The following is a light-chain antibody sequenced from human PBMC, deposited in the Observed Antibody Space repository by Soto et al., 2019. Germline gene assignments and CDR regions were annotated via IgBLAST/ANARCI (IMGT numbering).Light chain of an antibody. J-gene: IGKJ4*01. CDR3: QQYHDWVT. CDR2: GAS. V-gene: IGKV3D-15*01. Sequence: ETVMTQSPGTLSVSPGESATLSCGTSQSVSSNLAWYQQKPGQAPRLLIYGASTRATGIPARFSGSGSGTEFTLTISYLRPEESAVYFCQQYHDWVTFGGGTRVEI. CDR1: QSVSSN.